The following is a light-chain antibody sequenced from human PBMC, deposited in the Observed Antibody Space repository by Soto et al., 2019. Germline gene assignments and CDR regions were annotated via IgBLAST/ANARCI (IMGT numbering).Light chain of an antibody. CDR2: AAY. Sequence: EIVLTQSPGTLSLSPGDRAILSCRASQSVCSNYLAWYQHKPGQPPTLIIYAAYSRATGIPDRFSGSGSGTDFTLTISRLEPEDFAVYYCQQYGSAATWTFGQGTKVEIK. CDR3: QQYGSAATWT. CDR1: QSVCSNY. J-gene: IGKJ1*01. V-gene: IGKV3-20*01.